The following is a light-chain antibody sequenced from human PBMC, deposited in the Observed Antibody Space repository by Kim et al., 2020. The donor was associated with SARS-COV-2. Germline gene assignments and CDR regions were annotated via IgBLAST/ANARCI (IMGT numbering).Light chain of an antibody. J-gene: IGLJ3*02. V-gene: IGLV2-14*04. CDR3: SSYTSSSTWV. CDR2: DVS. CDR1: SRDVGCYNY. Sequence: GQSITISCTGTSRDVGCYNYVSWYQQHPGKAPKLMIYDVSKRPSGVSNRFSGSKSGNTASLTISGLQAEDEADYYCSSYTSSSTWVFGGGTQLTVL.